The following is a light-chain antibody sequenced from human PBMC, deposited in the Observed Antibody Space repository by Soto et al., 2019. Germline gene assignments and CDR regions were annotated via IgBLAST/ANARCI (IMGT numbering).Light chain of an antibody. CDR1: QSVSSKY. V-gene: IGKV3-20*01. CDR3: QQYGSSLFT. Sequence: EIVLTQSPGTLSLSPGERATLSCRASQSVSSKYLAWYQQKPGQAPRVLIYGTSIRASGVPERFSGGGSGTDFTLTITRLEPEDFAVYYCQQYGSSLFTFGPGTQVDI. J-gene: IGKJ3*01. CDR2: GTS.